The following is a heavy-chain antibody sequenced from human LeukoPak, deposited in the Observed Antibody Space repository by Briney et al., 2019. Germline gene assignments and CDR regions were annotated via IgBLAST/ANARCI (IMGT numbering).Heavy chain of an antibody. V-gene: IGHV3-30*03. CDR1: GFTFSSYS. Sequence: GGSLRLSCAASGFTFSSYSMNWVRQAPGKGLEWVAVISYDGSNKYYADSVKGRFTISRDNSKNTLYLQMNSLRAEDTAVYYCARDAAHCSSTSCYTYYYYYMDVWGKGTAVTVSS. CDR3: ARDAAHCSSTSCYTYYYYYMDV. J-gene: IGHJ6*03. CDR2: ISYDGSNK. D-gene: IGHD2-2*02.